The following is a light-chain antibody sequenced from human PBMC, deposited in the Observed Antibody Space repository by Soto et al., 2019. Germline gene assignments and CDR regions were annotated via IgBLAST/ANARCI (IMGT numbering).Light chain of an antibody. Sequence: QSALTQPASVSGSPGQSITISCTGTSSDVGSYNYVAWYQQFPGKTPKLMIYEVRNRPSGVSSRFSGSKSGNTASLTISGLQPEDESTYYCASQTSPNMWIFGGGTKLTVL. CDR2: EVR. CDR1: SSDVGSYNY. J-gene: IGLJ2*01. CDR3: ASQTSPNMWI. V-gene: IGLV2-14*01.